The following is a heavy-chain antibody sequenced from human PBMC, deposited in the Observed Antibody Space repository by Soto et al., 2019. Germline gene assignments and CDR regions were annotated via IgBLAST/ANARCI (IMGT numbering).Heavy chain of an antibody. J-gene: IGHJ3*02. V-gene: IGHV3-9*01. CDR2: ISWNSGSI. CDR3: AKDNLRTYDFWSGRRGAFDI. Sequence: GGSLRLSCAASGFTFDDYAMHWVRQAPGKGLEWVSGISWNSGSIGYADSVKGRFTISRDKAKNSLYLQMNSLRAEDTALYYCAKDNLRTYDFWSGRRGAFDIWGQGTMVTVSS. D-gene: IGHD3-3*01. CDR1: GFTFDDYA.